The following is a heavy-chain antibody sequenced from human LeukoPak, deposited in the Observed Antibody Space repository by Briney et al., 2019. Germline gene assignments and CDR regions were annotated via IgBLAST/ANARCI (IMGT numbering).Heavy chain of an antibody. V-gene: IGHV3-15*01. CDR1: GFTFSNAW. J-gene: IGHJ3*02. CDR2: IKSKTDGGTT. CDR3: SRDSPLIDAFDI. Sequence: GGSLRLSCVASGFTFSNAWMSWVRQAPGKGLEWVGRIKSKTDGGTTDYAAPVKGRFTISRDDSKNTLYLQMNSLKSEDTAVYYCSRDSPLIDAFDIWGQGTMVTVSS.